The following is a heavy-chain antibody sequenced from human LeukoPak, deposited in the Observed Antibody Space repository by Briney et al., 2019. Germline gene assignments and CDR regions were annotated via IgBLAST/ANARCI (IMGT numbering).Heavy chain of an antibody. CDR1: GFTFSSYA. D-gene: IGHD6-19*01. J-gene: IGHJ4*02. Sequence: GGSLRLSCAASGFTFSSYAMHWVRQAPGKGLEWVAVISYDGSNKYYADSVKGRFTISRDNSKNTLYLQMNSLRAEDTAVYYCAKIVVAGKSHLDYWGQGTLVTVSS. CDR2: ISYDGSNK. CDR3: AKIVVAGKSHLDY. V-gene: IGHV3-30*04.